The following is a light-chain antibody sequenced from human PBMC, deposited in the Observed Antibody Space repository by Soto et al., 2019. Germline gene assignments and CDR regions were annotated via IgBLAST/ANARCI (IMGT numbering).Light chain of an antibody. J-gene: IGKJ4*01. CDR1: QSVKNY. CDR2: DLS. CDR3: QQRNNWPWLT. V-gene: IGKV3-11*01. Sequence: EIVLTQSPATLSLSPGERATLSCRASQSVKNYLAWYQQKPGQAPRLLIYDLSNRATGIPARFSGSGSGADFTLTISSLEAEDFAVYYCQQRNNWPWLTFGGGTRVEIK.